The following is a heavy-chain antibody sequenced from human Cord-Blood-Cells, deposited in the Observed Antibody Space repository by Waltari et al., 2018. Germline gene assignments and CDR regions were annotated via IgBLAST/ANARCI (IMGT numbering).Heavy chain of an antibody. Sequence: QVQLVQSGAEVKKPGASVTVSCKASGYTFTGYYMPWVRQAPGQGLEWMGWINPNSGGTNYAQKFQGRVTMTRDTSISTAYMELSRLRSDDTAVYYCARDEGANYDSSGYFDYWGQGTLVTVSS. CDR3: ARDEGANYDSSGYFDY. D-gene: IGHD3-22*01. CDR1: GYTFTGYY. CDR2: INPNSGGT. V-gene: IGHV1-2*02. J-gene: IGHJ4*02.